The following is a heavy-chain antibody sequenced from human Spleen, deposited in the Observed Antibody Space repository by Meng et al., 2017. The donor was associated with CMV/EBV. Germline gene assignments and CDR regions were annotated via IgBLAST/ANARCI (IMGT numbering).Heavy chain of an antibody. Sequence: GGSLRLSCAASGFSFRDYWMHWFRQAPGEGPLWVSRMNDDGRDKVYADSVKGRFTISRDNAKNTLYLQMNSLRAEDTAVYYCARAESAGGTNNWFDPWGQGTLVTVSS. CDR2: MNDDGRDK. CDR3: ARAESAGGTNNWFDP. J-gene: IGHJ5*02. CDR1: GFSFRDYW. D-gene: IGHD6-13*01. V-gene: IGHV3-74*01.